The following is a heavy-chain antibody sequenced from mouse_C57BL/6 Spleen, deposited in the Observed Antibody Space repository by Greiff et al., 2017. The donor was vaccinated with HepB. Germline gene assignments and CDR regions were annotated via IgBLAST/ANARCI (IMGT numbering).Heavy chain of an antibody. CDR3: ARPHGDGSRPFDY. D-gene: IGHD1-1*01. V-gene: IGHV5-17*01. Sequence: EVQLVESGGGLVKPGGSLKLSCAASGFTFSDYGMHWVRQAPEKGLEWVAYISSGSSTIYYADTVKGRFTISRDNAKNTLFLQMTSLRSEDTAMYYCARPHGDGSRPFDYWGQGTTLTVSS. J-gene: IGHJ2*01. CDR1: GFTFSDYG. CDR2: ISSGSSTI.